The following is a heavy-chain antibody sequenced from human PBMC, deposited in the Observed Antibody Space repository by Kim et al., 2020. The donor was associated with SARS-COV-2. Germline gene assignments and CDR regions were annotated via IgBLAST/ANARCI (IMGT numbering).Heavy chain of an antibody. V-gene: IGHV4-31*03. J-gene: IGHJ5*02. D-gene: IGHD6-19*01. CDR2: IYSSGST. CDR3: ARDNSSGWYGSGS. CDR1: GGSISSGGYY. Sequence: SETLSLTCTVSGGSISSGGYYWSWIRQHPGKGLEWIGYIYSSGSTYYNPSIKSRVTISVYTSKNPFSLKLSSVTAAATAVYYCARDNSSGWYGSGSWGQG.